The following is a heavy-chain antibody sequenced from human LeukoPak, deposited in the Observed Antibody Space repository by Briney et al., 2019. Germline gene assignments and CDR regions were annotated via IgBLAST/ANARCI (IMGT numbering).Heavy chain of an antibody. CDR1: GYSISSGYY. J-gene: IGHJ4*02. V-gene: IGHV4-61*02. CDR2: IYTSGST. D-gene: IGHD5-12*01. Sequence: SETLSLTCTVSGYSISSGYYWSWIRQPAGKGLEWIGRIYTSGSTNYNPSLKSRVTISVDTSKNQFSLKLSSVTAADTAVYYCARGGWLRWNYWGQGTLVTVSS. CDR3: ARGGWLRWNY.